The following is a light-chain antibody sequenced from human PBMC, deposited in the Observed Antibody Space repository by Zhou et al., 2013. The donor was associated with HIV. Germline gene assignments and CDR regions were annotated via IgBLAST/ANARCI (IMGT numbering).Light chain of an antibody. Sequence: DIQMTQSPSTLSASVGDRVTITCRASQSISRWVAWYQQKPGKVPKLLIYKATSLESGVPSRFSGSGSGTEFTLSISSLQPEDFATYYCQQADSFPITFGPGTKVDIK. CDR2: KAT. V-gene: IGKV1-5*03. J-gene: IGKJ3*01. CDR3: QQADSFPIT. CDR1: QSISRW.